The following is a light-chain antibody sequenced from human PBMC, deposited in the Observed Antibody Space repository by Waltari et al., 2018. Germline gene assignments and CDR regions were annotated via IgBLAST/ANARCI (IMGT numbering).Light chain of an antibody. V-gene: IGLV2-14*01. CDR2: DVS. J-gene: IGLJ3*02. Sequence: QAALTQPASVSGSPGQSITISCTGTSSVVGAYNFVSWYQQHPGNAPKLMIFDVSQRPSGVSNRFSGSKSGNTASLTISGLQAEDEADYYCISYTSSSTWVFGGGTKLTVL. CDR1: SSVVGAYNF. CDR3: ISYTSSSTWV.